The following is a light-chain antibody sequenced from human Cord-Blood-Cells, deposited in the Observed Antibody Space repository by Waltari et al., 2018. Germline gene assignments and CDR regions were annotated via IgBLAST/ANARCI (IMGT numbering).Light chain of an antibody. CDR1: QSVSVN. J-gene: IGKJ5*01. CDR2: GAS. CDR3: QQYNNWPPIT. V-gene: IGKV3-15*01. Sequence: EIVMTQSPATLSVXXXXXXXLSCRASQSVSVNLAWSQQKPGQAPRLLIYGASTRATGIPARFSGSGSGTEFTLTISSLQSEDFAVYYCQQYNNWPPITFGQGTRLEIK.